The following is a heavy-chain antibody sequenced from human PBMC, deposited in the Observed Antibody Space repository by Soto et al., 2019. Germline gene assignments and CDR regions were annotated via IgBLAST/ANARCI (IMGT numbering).Heavy chain of an antibody. CDR3: ARDRQEEVLEPAALDV. V-gene: IGHV4-4*02. D-gene: IGHD2-2*01. Sequence: SETLSLTCAASGGSIRSSNWWNWVRQPPGKGLEWIGEIYHTGSTNYNPSLKSRVTISVDKSKNQFSLRLNSVTAADTAVYYCARDRQEEVLEPAALDVWGPGTTVT. CDR1: GGSIRSSNW. CDR2: IYHTGST. J-gene: IGHJ6*02.